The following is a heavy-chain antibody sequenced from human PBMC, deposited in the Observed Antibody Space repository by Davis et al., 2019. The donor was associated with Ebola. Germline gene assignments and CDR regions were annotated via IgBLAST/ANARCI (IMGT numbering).Heavy chain of an antibody. J-gene: IGHJ4*02. CDR2: VLYDGSDT. V-gene: IGHV3-30*03. CDR3: AGKDYYFDC. CDR1: GFTFSSYD. Sequence: PGGSLRLSCSASGFTFSSYDMHWVRQAPGKGLEWVAAVLYDGSDTYYGDSVKGRFTISRDNSRNTVYLQMWSLTIEDTAVYYCAGKDYYFDCWGQGTLVAVSS.